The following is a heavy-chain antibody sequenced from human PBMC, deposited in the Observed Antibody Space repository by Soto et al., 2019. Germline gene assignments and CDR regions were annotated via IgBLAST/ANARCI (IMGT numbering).Heavy chain of an antibody. D-gene: IGHD6-19*01. CDR3: AWGTGWIWDN. V-gene: IGHV3-7*04. J-gene: IGHJ4*02. CDR2: IKQDGSQK. Sequence: EVQLVESGGGLVQPGGSLRLSCAASGFTFSTYWMTWVRQAPGKGLEWVANIKQDGSQKYYVDSVKGRFTISRDSAKNSLYLQMNSLRAEDTAVYYCAWGTGWIWDNGGQGTLVTVSS. CDR1: GFTFSTYW.